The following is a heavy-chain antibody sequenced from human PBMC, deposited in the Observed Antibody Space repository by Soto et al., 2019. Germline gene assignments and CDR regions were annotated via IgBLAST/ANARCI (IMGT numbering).Heavy chain of an antibody. CDR1: GFIFNRYG. V-gene: IGHV3-33*01. Sequence: PGGSLRLSCAASGFIFNRYGMHWVRQVPGKGLEWVADIWYDGSNKNYADSVKGRFTISRDNSKNTLSLQMNSLRAEDTAVYYCARGPGRPPLRNYGMGVWGQGTTVTVSS. CDR2: IWYDGSNK. CDR3: ARGPGRPPLRNYGMGV. J-gene: IGHJ6*02.